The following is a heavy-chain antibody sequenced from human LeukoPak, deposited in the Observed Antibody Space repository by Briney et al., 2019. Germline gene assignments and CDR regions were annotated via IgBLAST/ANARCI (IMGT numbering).Heavy chain of an antibody. Sequence: ASVKVSCKASGYTFTGYYMHWVRQAPGQGLEWMGWINPNSGGTNYAQKFQGRVTMTRDTSISTAYMELSRLRSGDTAVYYCARRSIAARKCFDYWGQGTLVTVSS. CDR1: GYTFTGYY. J-gene: IGHJ4*02. V-gene: IGHV1-2*02. CDR3: ARRSIAARKCFDY. CDR2: INPNSGGT. D-gene: IGHD6-6*01.